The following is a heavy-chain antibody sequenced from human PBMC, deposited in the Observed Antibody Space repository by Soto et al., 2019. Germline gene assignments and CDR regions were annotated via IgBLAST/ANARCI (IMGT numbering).Heavy chain of an antibody. D-gene: IGHD3-9*01. J-gene: IGHJ4*02. CDR1: GFTVSSYG. V-gene: IGHV3-23*01. CDR2: IRGSDGST. CDR3: AKDVNYDMLAGYYYY. Sequence: EVQLLESGGGFVQPGGSLRLSCEASGFTVSSYGMTWVRQAPGKGLEWVSTIRGSDGSTYYADSVKGRFTISRDNSNNTLYRQMNSLRAEDTAVYYCAKDVNYDMLAGYYYYWGQGTLVTVSS.